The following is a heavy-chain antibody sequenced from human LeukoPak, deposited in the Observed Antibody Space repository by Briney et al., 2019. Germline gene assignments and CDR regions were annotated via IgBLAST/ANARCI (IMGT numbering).Heavy chain of an antibody. Sequence: WETLSLTCTVSGGSISSSSYYWGWIRKPPGKGLEWIGSIYYSGSTYYNPSLKSRVTISVDTSKNQFSLKLSSVTAADTAVYYCARQSQYYYDSSGYYPHTYYFDYWGQGTLVTVSS. V-gene: IGHV4-39*01. CDR1: GGSISSSSYY. CDR3: ARQSQYYYDSSGYYPHTYYFDY. J-gene: IGHJ4*02. D-gene: IGHD3-22*01. CDR2: IYYSGST.